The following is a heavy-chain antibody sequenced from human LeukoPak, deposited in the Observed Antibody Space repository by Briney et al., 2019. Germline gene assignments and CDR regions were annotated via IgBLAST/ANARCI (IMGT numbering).Heavy chain of an antibody. D-gene: IGHD6-19*01. CDR2: ISAYNGNT. CDR1: GYTFTSYG. J-gene: IGHJ4*02. Sequence: ASVKVSCKASGYTFTSYGISWVRQAPGQGLEWMGWISAYNGNTNYAQKLQGRVTMTTDTSTSTAYMELRSLRSDDTAVYYCASSSDYSSGWLLLDYWGQGTLVTVSS. CDR3: ASSSDYSSGWLLLDY. V-gene: IGHV1-18*01.